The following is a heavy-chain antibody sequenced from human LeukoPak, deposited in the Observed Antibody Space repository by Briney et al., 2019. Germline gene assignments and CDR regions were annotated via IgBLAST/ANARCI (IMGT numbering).Heavy chain of an antibody. Sequence: SETLSLTCTVSGGSISRSSYYWGWIRQPPGKGLEWIGTIYNSGTTYYNPSLKSRVTISVDTSKSQFSLRLSSVTAADTAVYYCARGYPCSGTSCYLDYYYYYGMDVWGQETTVTVSS. CDR2: IYNSGTT. D-gene: IGHD2-2*01. CDR3: ARGYPCSGTSCYLDYYYYYGMDV. V-gene: IGHV4-39*01. CDR1: GGSISRSSYY. J-gene: IGHJ6*02.